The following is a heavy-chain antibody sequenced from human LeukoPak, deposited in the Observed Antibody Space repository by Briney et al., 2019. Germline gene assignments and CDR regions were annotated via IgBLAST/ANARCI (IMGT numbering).Heavy chain of an antibody. CDR1: GYTFTGYH. J-gene: IGHJ3*02. V-gene: IGHV1-2*02. Sequence: GASVKVSCKASGYTFTGYHMHWVRQAPGQGLEWMGWINPNSGGTNYAQKFQGRVTITTDTSTSTAYMELRSLRSDDTAVYYCAREHDRATLLDRDPFDMWGQGTMVTVSS. CDR3: AREHDRATLLDRDPFDM. D-gene: IGHD3-9*01. CDR2: INPNSGGT.